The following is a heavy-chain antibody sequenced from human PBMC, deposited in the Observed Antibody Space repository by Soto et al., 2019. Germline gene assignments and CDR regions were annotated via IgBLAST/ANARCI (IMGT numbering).Heavy chain of an antibody. CDR1: GYTFTDYA. J-gene: IGHJ4*02. CDR3: ARGAKWDPRGVEAQQDDYFDY. CDR2: VDTGNGNS. Sequence: ASVKVSCKPSGYTFTDYAIHWVRQAPGHSLEWLGWVDTGNGNSKYSQNFQDRLTITRDTFARTTAMELNSLNSGDTALYYCARGAKWDPRGVEAQQDDYFDYWGRGTLVTVSS. D-gene: IGHD1-26*01. V-gene: IGHV1-3*04.